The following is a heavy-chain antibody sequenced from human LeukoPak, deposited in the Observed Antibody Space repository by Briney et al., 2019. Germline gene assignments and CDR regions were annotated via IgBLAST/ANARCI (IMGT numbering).Heavy chain of an antibody. J-gene: IGHJ4*02. D-gene: IGHD3-3*01. CDR3: ARGGLTITMFGVPIIRNFDY. CDR1: GFIFSNYG. CDR2: ISYDGNNK. V-gene: IGHV3-30*03. Sequence: GGSLRLSCAASGFIFSNYGMHWVRQAPGKGLEWVAVISYDGNNKYYADSVKGRFTISRDNSKNTLYLQMNSLRAEDTAVFYCARGGLTITMFGVPIIRNFDYWGQGTLVTISS.